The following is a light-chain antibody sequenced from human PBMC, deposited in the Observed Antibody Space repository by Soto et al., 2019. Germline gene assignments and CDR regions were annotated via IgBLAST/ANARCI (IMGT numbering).Light chain of an antibody. Sequence: QSVLTQPPSVSAAPGQKVTISCSGSGSNIGNNYVSWYRHLPGTAPKLLIYDNNRRPSRIPDRFSGSRSGTSATLDITGLQTGDEADYYCGTWDSSLSAGLFGGGTKLTVL. J-gene: IGLJ2*01. CDR3: GTWDSSLSAGL. V-gene: IGLV1-51*01. CDR1: GSNIGNNY. CDR2: DNN.